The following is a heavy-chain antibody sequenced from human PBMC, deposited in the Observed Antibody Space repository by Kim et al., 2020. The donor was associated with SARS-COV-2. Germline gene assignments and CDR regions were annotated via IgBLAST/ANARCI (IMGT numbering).Heavy chain of an antibody. CDR2: INHSGST. D-gene: IGHD2-8*01. CDR1: GGSFSGYY. J-gene: IGHJ4*02. CDR3: ARGRVVLMVYAPRGTRYFDY. V-gene: IGHV4-34*01. Sequence: SETLSLTCAVYGGSFSGYYWSWIRQPPGKGLEWIGEINHSGSTNYNPSLKSRLTISVDTSKNQFSLKLSSVTAADTAVYYCARGRVVLMVYAPRGTRYFDYWGQGTLVTVSS.